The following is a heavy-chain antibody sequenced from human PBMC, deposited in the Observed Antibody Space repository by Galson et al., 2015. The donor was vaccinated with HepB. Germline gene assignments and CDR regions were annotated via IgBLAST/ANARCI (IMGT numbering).Heavy chain of an antibody. CDR2: IDPSDSYT. CDR3: ARRFRDLDYGDPWYYYYGMDV. J-gene: IGHJ6*02. CDR1: GYSFTSYW. D-gene: IGHD4-17*01. Sequence: QSGAEVKKPGESLRISCKGSGYSFTSYWISWVRQMPGKGLEWMGRIDPSDSYTNYSPSFQGHVTISADKSISTAYLQWSSLKASDTAMYYCARRFRDLDYGDPWYYYYGMDVWGQGTTVTVSS. V-gene: IGHV5-10-1*01.